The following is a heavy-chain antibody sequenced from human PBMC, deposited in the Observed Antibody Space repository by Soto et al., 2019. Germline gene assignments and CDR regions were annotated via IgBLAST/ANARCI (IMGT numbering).Heavy chain of an antibody. D-gene: IGHD6-19*01. CDR2: INANSGDT. V-gene: IGHV1-2*02. CDR3: ARGAALDGTSPPFNH. J-gene: IGHJ4*02. CDR1: GYTFSGHY. Sequence: QVQLVQSGAEVKKPGASVRVSCKASGYTFSGHYMHWIRQAPGQGPEWLGWINANSGDTDRAPKFQDRLTMTRDTSISTAYMELSRLRSDDTAVYYCARGAALDGTSPPFNHWGQGTLVTVSS.